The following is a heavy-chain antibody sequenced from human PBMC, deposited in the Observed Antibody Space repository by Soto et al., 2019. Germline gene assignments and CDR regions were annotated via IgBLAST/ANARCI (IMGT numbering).Heavy chain of an antibody. CDR2: ISGSGGST. CDR1: GFTFTSYA. Sequence: EVQLLESGGGLVQPGGSRRLSCAASGFTFTSYAMTWVRQAPGKGLEWVSVISGSGGSTYYADSVKGRFTISRDISKNPLYRQMNSLRAEATDVYYCAKGDTAMDPTGYCGQGTLVTVSS. D-gene: IGHD5-18*01. V-gene: IGHV3-23*01. CDR3: AKGDTAMDPTGY. J-gene: IGHJ4*02.